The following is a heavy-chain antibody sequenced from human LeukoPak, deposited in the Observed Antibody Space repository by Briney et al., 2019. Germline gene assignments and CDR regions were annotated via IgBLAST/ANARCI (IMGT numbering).Heavy chain of an antibody. D-gene: IGHD2-2*02. CDR3: ARALVVPAAITFGHFDY. J-gene: IGHJ4*02. Sequence: GGSLRLSCAASGFTFSSYEMNWVRQAPGKGLEWLSYISSSGGPIYYADSVKGRFTISRDNAKNSLYLQMNSLRAEDTAVYYCARALVVPAAITFGHFDYWGQGTLVTVSS. V-gene: IGHV3-48*03. CDR2: ISSSGGPI. CDR1: GFTFSSYE.